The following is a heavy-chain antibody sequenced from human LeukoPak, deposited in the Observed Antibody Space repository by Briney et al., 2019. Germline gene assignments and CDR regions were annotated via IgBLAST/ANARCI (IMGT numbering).Heavy chain of an antibody. Sequence: ASVKVSCKASGYTFNNHDINWVRQAPGRGLEWMGWINTYSANTNYAQEFQDRVIMTTDTSTSTAYMELNSLRSEDTAVYYCAREGLYWGQGTMVTVSS. J-gene: IGHJ3*01. CDR2: INTYSANT. V-gene: IGHV1-18*01. CDR3: AREGLY. CDR1: GYTFNNHD.